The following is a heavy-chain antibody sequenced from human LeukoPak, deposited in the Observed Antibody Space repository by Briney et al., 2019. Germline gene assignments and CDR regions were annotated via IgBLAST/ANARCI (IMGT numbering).Heavy chain of an antibody. CDR2: MSEDGNEI. V-gene: IGHV3-7*03. D-gene: IGHD6-25*01. J-gene: IGHJ2*01. CDR1: GFIFSDFS. Sequence: GGSLRLSCTVSGFIFSDFSMSWVRQAPGKGLEWVAKMSEDGNEIFYVDSVKGRFTISRDNSKNTLYLQMNNLRAEDSAVYYCAKDLSGYGPYWYFDLWGRGTLVTVSS. CDR3: AKDLSGYGPYWYFDL.